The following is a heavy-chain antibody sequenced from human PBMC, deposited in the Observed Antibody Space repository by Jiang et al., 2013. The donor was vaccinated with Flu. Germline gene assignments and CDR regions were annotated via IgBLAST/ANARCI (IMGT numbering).Heavy chain of an antibody. CDR2: ISYDGSNK. V-gene: IGHV3-30*18. Sequence: VQLLESGGGVVQPGRSLRLSCAASGFTFSSYGMHWVRQAPGKGLEWVAVISYDGSNKYYADSVKGRFTISRDNSKNTLYLQMNSLRAEDTAVYYCAKDGRHSSGWYRQSSGFDYWGQGTLVTVSS. J-gene: IGHJ4*02. CDR3: AKDGRHSSGWYRQSSGFDY. D-gene: IGHD6-19*01. CDR1: GFTFSSYG.